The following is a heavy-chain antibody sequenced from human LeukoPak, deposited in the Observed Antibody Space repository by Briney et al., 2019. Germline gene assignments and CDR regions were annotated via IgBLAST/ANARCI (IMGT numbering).Heavy chain of an antibody. CDR1: GGSISSSSYY. J-gene: IGHJ4*02. CDR3: ARGVYDSSGYYPDYFDY. D-gene: IGHD3-22*01. V-gene: IGHV4-39*07. CDR2: IYYSGST. Sequence: SETLSLTCTVSGGSISSSSYYWGWIRQPPGKGLEWIGSIYYSGSTYYNPSLKSISVDTSKNQFSLKLSSVTAADTAVYYCARGVYDSSGYYPDYFDYWGQGTLVTVSS.